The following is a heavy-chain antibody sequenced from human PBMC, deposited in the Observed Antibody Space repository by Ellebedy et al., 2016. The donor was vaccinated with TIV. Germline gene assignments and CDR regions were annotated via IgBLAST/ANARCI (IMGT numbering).Heavy chain of an antibody. Sequence: ASVKVSCKASGYTFTSYGISWVRQAPGEGLEWMGWISAHSGHTKFAQKLQGRVTMTTDTSTSTAYMELGSLRSDDTAVYYCARDGLGYFDYDVLDYWGQGTLVTVSS. D-gene: IGHD3-16*01. V-gene: IGHV1-18*01. J-gene: IGHJ4*02. CDR2: ISAHSGHT. CDR3: ARDGLGYFDYDVLDY. CDR1: GYTFTSYG.